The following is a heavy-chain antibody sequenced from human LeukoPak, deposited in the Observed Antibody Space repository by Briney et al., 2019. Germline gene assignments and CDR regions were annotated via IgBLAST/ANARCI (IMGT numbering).Heavy chain of an antibody. J-gene: IGHJ3*02. CDR1: GFTFSSYG. V-gene: IGHV3-30*18. CDR3: AKDLRRAVLGGKPDAFDI. Sequence: GGSLRLSCAASGFTFSSYGMHWVRQAPGKGLEGVAVVSYDGSNKYYADSVKGRFTISRDNSKNTLYLQMNSLRAEDTAVYYCAKDLRRAVLGGKPDAFDIWGQGTMVTVSS. CDR2: VSYDGSNK. D-gene: IGHD3-3*02.